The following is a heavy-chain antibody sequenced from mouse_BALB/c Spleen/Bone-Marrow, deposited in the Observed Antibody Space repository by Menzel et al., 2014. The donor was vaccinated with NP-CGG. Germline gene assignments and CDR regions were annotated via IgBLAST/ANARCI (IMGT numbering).Heavy chain of an antibody. J-gene: IGHJ4*01. V-gene: IGHV3-6*02. Sequence: DVKLQESGPGLVKPSQSLSLTCSVTGYSITSGYYWNWIRQFPGNKLEWMGYISYDGSNNYNPSLKNRISITRDTSKNQFFLKLNSVTTEDTATYYCARDLLWSYWGRGTSVTVSS. D-gene: IGHD2-1*01. CDR3: ARDLLWSY. CDR1: GYSITSGYY. CDR2: ISYDGSN.